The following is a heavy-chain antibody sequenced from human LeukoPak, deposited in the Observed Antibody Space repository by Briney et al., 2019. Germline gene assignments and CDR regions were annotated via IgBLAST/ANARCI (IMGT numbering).Heavy chain of an antibody. CDR2: IYYSGSS. CDR1: GDSISDDY. D-gene: IGHD3-22*01. Sequence: PSETLSLTCTVSGDSISDDYYTWIRQPPGKGLEWIGYIYYSGSSNYSPSLKSRVTISVDTSKKQFSLKLSSVTAADTAVYYCARLDNWYFDLWGRGTLVTVSS. J-gene: IGHJ2*01. CDR3: ARLDNWYFDL. V-gene: IGHV4-59*08.